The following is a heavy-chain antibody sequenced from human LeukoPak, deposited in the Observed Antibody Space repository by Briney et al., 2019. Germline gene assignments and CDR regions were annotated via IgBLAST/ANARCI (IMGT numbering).Heavy chain of an antibody. V-gene: IGHV4-59*01. CDR2: IYYSGST. D-gene: IGHD5-18*01. J-gene: IGHJ4*02. CDR1: GGSISSYY. CDR3: ARHPRAMANAFDY. Sequence: SETLSLTCTVSGGSISSYYWSWIRQPPGKGLEWIGYIYYSGSTNYNPSLKSRVTISVDTSKNQFSLKLSSVTAADTAVYYCARHPRAMANAFDYWGQGTLVTVSS.